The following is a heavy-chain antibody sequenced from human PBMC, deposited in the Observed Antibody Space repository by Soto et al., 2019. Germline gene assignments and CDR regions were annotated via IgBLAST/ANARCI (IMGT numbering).Heavy chain of an antibody. V-gene: IGHV3-30*18. D-gene: IGHD3-22*01. CDR1: GFTFSSYG. CDR3: AKDQGSSGNDY. CDR2: ISYDGSNK. Sequence: QVQLVESGGGVVQPGRSLRLSCAASGFTFSSYGMHWVRQAPGKGLEWVAVISYDGSNKYYADSVKGRFTISRDNSKNTLYLQMNSLRAEDTAVYYCAKDQGSSGNDYWGQGTLFTVSS. J-gene: IGHJ4*02.